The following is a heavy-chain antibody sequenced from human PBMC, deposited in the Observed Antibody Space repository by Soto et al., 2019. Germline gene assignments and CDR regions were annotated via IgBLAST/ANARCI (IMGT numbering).Heavy chain of an antibody. CDR3: ARDGIGYGTE. Sequence: ASVKVSCKASGYTLTDYGIRWVRQAPGQGLEWMGWISAHNGNTNYAQKLQGRVTMTTDTSTSTAYMELRSLRSDDTAVYYCARDGIGYGTEWGQRTLVTVSS. CDR1: GYTLTDYG. CDR2: ISAHNGNT. V-gene: IGHV1-18*01. J-gene: IGHJ4*02. D-gene: IGHD5-18*01.